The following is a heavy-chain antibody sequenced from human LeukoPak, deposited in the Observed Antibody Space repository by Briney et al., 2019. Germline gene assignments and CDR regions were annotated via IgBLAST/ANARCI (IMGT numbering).Heavy chain of an antibody. Sequence: PGGSLRLSCAASGFTVSDNAIKCVRQAPGKGLEWVSLIYADGTTHYTDSVRGRFSISRDNSKNTVYLQMNSLRGEDTAVYYCARRSVPGGACFCGQGTLVSVSS. V-gene: IGHV3-66*04. D-gene: IGHD2-21*01. CDR3: ARRSVPGGACF. CDR2: IYADGTT. CDR1: GFTVSDNA. J-gene: IGHJ4*02.